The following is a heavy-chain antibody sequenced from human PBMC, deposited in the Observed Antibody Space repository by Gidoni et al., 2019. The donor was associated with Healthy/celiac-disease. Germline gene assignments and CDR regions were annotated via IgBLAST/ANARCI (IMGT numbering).Heavy chain of an antibody. CDR3: ARDEARWLQLSGKWKGWFDP. CDR2: IYHSGST. J-gene: IGHJ5*02. V-gene: IGHV4-4*02. Sequence: QVQLQESGPGLVKPSGTLSLTCAVSGGSISSSNWWSWVRQPPGKGLEWIGEIYHSGSTNYNPSLKSRVTISVDKSKNQFSLKLSSVTAADTAVYYCARDEARWLQLSGKWKGWFDPWGQGTLVTVSS. D-gene: IGHD5-12*01. CDR1: GGSISSSNW.